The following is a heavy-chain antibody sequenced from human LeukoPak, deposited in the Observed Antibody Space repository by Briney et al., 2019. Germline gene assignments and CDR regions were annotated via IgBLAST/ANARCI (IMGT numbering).Heavy chain of an antibody. CDR3: AKGYPWEYYYDSSGSHGKGFDP. Sequence: SETLSLACAVYGESFSAYFWNWIRQAPGKPLEYIGEINHRGSSHYNPSLKTRVTLSVDTSKNQFSLKLSSVTAADTAVYYCAKGYPWEYYYDSSGSHGKGFDPWGQGTLVTVSS. J-gene: IGHJ5*02. CDR1: GESFSAYF. CDR2: INHRGSS. D-gene: IGHD3-22*01. V-gene: IGHV4-34*01.